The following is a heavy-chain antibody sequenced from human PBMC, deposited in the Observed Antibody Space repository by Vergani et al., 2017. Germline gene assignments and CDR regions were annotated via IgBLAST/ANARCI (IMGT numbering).Heavy chain of an antibody. Sequence: EVQLVESGGDFVQPGGSLTLSCAASGFNVGHYWMFWVRQPPGKGLAWVSKISPDGRTTEYADSVRGRFTISRDNANSMLYLQMNSLRDDDTAVYYCARMKRITMVRGGYFDYWGQGTLVTVSS. CDR1: GFNVGHYW. D-gene: IGHD3-10*01. CDR3: ARMKRITMVRGGYFDY. J-gene: IGHJ4*02. V-gene: IGHV3-74*02. CDR2: ISPDGRTT.